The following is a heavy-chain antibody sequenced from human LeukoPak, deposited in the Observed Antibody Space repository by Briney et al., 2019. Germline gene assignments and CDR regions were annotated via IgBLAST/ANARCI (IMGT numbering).Heavy chain of an antibody. Sequence: GGSLRLSCAASGFTFSSYAMSWVRQAPGKGLEWVSAISGSGGSTYYADSVKGRFTISRDNSKNTLYLQMNSLRAEDTAVYYCARQTGYCSRDSCYFDVWGQGTTVTVSS. CDR1: GFTFSSYA. J-gene: IGHJ6*02. CDR3: ARQTGYCSRDSCYFDV. D-gene: IGHD2-2*01. V-gene: IGHV3-23*01. CDR2: ISGSGGST.